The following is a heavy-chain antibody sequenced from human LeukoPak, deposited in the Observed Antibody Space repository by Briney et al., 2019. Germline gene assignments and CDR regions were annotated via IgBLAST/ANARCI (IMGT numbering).Heavy chain of an antibody. CDR2: ISASGGST. CDR1: EFTFSSYA. V-gene: IGHV3-23*01. Sequence: GGSLRLSCAASEFTFSSYAMQWVRQAPGKGLEWVSGISASGGSTWYADSVKGRFTISRDNSKNTLYLQMNSLRAEDTALYYCARDYCSSTSCYDYWGQGTMVTVSS. D-gene: IGHD2-2*01. CDR3: ARDYCSSTSCYDY. J-gene: IGHJ4*02.